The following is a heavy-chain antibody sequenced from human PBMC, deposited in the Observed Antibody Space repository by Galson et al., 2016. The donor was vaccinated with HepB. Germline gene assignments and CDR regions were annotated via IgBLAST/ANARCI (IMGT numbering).Heavy chain of an antibody. CDR1: GGSISSSDYY. J-gene: IGHJ6*03. Sequence: TLSLTCTVSGGSISSSDYYWSWIRQPAGKGLEWIGRIYTSGNTNYNPSLKSRVTIPVDTSTNQFSLTLTSVTAADTAIYYCASGRYSNLYYFYYMDVWAKGTTVTVSS. CDR2: IYTSGNT. V-gene: IGHV4-61*02. CDR3: ASGRYSNLYYFYYMDV. D-gene: IGHD4-11*01.